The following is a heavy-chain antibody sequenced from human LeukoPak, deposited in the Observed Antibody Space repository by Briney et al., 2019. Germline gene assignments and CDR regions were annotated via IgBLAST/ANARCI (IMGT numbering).Heavy chain of an antibody. J-gene: IGHJ4*02. Sequence: GGSLRLSCTASGFTFSSYTMSWVRQAPGKGLEWVAYIKKTGSETYYVDSVKGRFIITRDNTRNSLFLQMYSLRAEDTAVYFCAREDGYCSGGNCYSYFDSWGQGTLVTVSS. CDR1: GFTFSSYT. CDR2: IKKTGSET. D-gene: IGHD2-15*01. V-gene: IGHV3-7*01. CDR3: AREDGYCSGGNCYSYFDS.